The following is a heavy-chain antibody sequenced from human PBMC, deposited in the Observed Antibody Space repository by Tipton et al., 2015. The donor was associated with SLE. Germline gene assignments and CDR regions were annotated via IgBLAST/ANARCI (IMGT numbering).Heavy chain of an antibody. V-gene: IGHV4-4*08. CDR1: GGSMSYHY. D-gene: IGHD2-15*01. Sequence: TLSLTCSVSGGSMSYHYWSWIRQPPGKGLEWIGYIYYTGNTNYNPSLKSRVTMSVDTSKNQFSLRVTSVTAADSAIYYCTRDRTPDYYYYYMDVWGQGTTVTVSS. CDR2: IYYTGNT. J-gene: IGHJ6*03. CDR3: TRDRTPDYYYYYMDV.